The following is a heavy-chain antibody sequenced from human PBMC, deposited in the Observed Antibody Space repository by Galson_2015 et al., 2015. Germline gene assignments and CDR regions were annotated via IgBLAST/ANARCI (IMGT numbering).Heavy chain of an antibody. D-gene: IGHD3-10*01. CDR1: GFTFSSYA. Sequence: SLRLSCAASGFTFSSYAMSWVRQAPGKGLEWVSAISGSGGSTYYADSVKGRFTISRDNSKNTLYLQMNSLRAEDTAVYYCAKDGYYGSGSYARPRGGDAPHIDIWGQGTMVTVSS. CDR2: ISGSGGST. V-gene: IGHV3-23*01. CDR3: AKDGYYGSGSYARPRGGDAPHIDI. J-gene: IGHJ3*02.